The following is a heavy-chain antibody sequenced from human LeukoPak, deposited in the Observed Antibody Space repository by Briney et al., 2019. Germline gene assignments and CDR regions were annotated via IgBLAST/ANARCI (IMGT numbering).Heavy chain of an antibody. CDR1: GYTFTGYY. D-gene: IGHD6-13*01. CDR3: ARASSSWYYYYYYMDV. J-gene: IGHJ6*03. V-gene: IGHV1-2*02. CDR2: INPNSGGT. Sequence: ASVKVSCKASGYTFTGYYMHWVRHAPGQGLEWMGWINPNSGGTNYAQKFQGRVTMTRDTSISTAYMELSSLRSEDTAVYYCARASSSWYYYYYYMDVWGKGTTVTISS.